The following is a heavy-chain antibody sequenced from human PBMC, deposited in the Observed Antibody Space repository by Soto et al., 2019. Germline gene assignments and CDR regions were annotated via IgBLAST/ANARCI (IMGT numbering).Heavy chain of an antibody. D-gene: IGHD2-2*01. J-gene: IGHJ4*02. CDR2: IKSKGDGGTR. Sequence: EVQLVESGGGLVKPGGSLRLSCAASGFTFSNAWMSGVRQVPGKGLEWVGRIKSKGDGGTRDYAAPVKGRFTISRDDAETTLYLQMNSLKTEGTAVYYSTTDREHFYDFDYGGQGTLVSVSS. CDR1: GFTFSNAW. V-gene: IGHV3-15*01. CDR3: TTDREHFYDFDY.